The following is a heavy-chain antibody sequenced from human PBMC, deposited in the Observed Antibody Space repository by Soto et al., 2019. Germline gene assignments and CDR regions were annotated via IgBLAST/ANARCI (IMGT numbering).Heavy chain of an antibody. CDR3: ARCPYYYDSSGPLRAFDI. Sequence: SVKVSCKASGGTFSSYAISWVRQAPGQGLEWMGGIIPIFGTANYAQKFQGRVTITADESTSTAYMELSSLRSEDTAVYYCARCPYYYDSSGPLRAFDIWGQGTMVTVS. CDR1: GGTFSSYA. CDR2: IIPIFGTA. D-gene: IGHD3-22*01. V-gene: IGHV1-69*13. J-gene: IGHJ3*02.